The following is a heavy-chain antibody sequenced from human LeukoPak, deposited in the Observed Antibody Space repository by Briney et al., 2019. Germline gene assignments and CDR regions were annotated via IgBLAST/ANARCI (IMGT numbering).Heavy chain of an antibody. V-gene: IGHV1-2*02. J-gene: IGHJ3*02. CDR1: GYTFTGYY. CDR3: ARQPYFDAFDI. Sequence: ASVKVSCKASGYTFTGYYMHWVRQAPGQGPEWMGWINPNSGGTNYAQKFQGRVTMTRDTSISTAYMELGRLRSDDTAVYYCARQPYFDAFDIWGQGTMVTVSS. CDR2: INPNSGGT. D-gene: IGHD2-21*01.